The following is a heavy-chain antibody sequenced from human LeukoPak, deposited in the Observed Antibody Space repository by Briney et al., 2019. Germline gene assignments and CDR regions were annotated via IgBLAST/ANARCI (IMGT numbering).Heavy chain of an antibody. J-gene: IGHJ4*02. CDR1: GFTVGNNY. CDR3: ATRNY. CDR2: IYSGGAT. V-gene: IGHV3-53*01. Sequence: GGSLRLSCAASGFTVGNNYMSWVRQAPGKGLEWVSLIYSGGATYYADSAKGRVTIFRDNSKNTLYLQMNSLRADDTAVYYCATRNYWGQGTLVTVSS.